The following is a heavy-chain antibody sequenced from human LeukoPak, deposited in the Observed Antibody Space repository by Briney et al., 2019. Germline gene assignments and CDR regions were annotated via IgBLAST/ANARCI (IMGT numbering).Heavy chain of an antibody. CDR3: AREMAATYDAFDI. CDR1: EFTFNMYN. CDR2: IGGGSNYI. V-gene: IGHV3-21*01. J-gene: IGHJ3*02. Sequence: GGSLRLSCAASEFTFNMYNMHWVRQAPGKGLEWVSSIGGGSNYIYYADSVKGRFTISRANAKDSLYLQMNILRLEDTAVYYCAREMAATYDAFDIWGQGTMVTVSS. D-gene: IGHD5-24*01.